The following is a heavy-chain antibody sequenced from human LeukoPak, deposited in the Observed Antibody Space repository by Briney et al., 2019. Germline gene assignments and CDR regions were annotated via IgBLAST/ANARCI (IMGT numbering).Heavy chain of an antibody. CDR3: AREKYYYDSSGYSHAFDI. CDR2: NSSSSSTI. D-gene: IGHD3-22*01. J-gene: IGHJ3*02. CDR1: GFTFSSYS. Sequence: GGSLRLSCAASGFTFSSYSMNWVPQAPGKGLEGVSYNSSSSSTIYYADSVKGRFTISRDNAKNSLYLQMNSLRAEDTVGYYCAREKYYYDSSGYSHAFDIWGQGTMVTVSS. V-gene: IGHV3-48*01.